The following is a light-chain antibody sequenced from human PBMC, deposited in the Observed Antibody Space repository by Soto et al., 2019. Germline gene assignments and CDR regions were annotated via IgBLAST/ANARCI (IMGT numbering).Light chain of an antibody. CDR1: EDIRNS. CDR2: DAS. J-gene: IGKJ3*01. V-gene: IGKV1-33*01. CDR3: QQYGDLPVT. Sequence: DIQMTQSPSSLSASVGDRVTITCQANEDIRNSLHWYQQKPGKAPNLLIYDASNVETGVPSRFSGSGFGTDFTFTISRLKPEDVATYYCQQYGDLPVTFGPGTKVDIK.